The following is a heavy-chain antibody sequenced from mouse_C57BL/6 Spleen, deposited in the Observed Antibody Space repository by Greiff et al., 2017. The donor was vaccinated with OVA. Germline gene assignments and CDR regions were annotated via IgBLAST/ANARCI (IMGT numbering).Heavy chain of an antibody. CDR2: ISYDGSN. J-gene: IGHJ4*01. CDR3: ARVDYYGSSYYAMDY. V-gene: IGHV3-6*01. CDR1: GYSITSGYY. D-gene: IGHD1-1*01. Sequence: ESGPGLVKPSQSLSLTCSVTGYSITSGYYWNWIRQFPGNKLEWMGYISYDGSNNYNPSLNNRISITRDTSKNQFFLKLNSVTTEDTATYYCARVDYYGSSYYAMDYWGQGTSVTVSS.